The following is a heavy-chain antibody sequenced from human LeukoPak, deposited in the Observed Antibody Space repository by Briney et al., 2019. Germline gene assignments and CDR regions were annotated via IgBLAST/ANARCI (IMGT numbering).Heavy chain of an antibody. Sequence: SETLSLTCTVSGGSVTSYYWSWLRQPAGKGLEWIGRIYSSGTTNYNPSLKSRVTMSIDTTQFSLKLSSVTAADTAVYFCACGVAAAGWLYFDYWGQGSLVTVSS. J-gene: IGHJ4*02. V-gene: IGHV4-4*07. CDR2: IYSSGTT. CDR1: GGSVTSYY. CDR3: ACGVAAAGWLYFDY. D-gene: IGHD6-13*01.